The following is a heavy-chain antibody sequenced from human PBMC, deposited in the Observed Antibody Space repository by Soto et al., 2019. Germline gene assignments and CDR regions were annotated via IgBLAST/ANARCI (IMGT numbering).Heavy chain of an antibody. Sequence: DVQLVESGGGLVKPGGSLRLSCTASGFTFNLYTLNWVRQAPGKGLEWVSSISSTSSCIYDADSVEGRFAISRDNAEKSLFLQMSDLRAEDTALYYCATEGRSGYRNFDFWGQGTLVTVSS. CDR3: ATEGRSGYRNFDF. V-gene: IGHV3-21*01. CDR2: ISSTSSCI. CDR1: GFTFNLYT. J-gene: IGHJ4*02. D-gene: IGHD3-22*01.